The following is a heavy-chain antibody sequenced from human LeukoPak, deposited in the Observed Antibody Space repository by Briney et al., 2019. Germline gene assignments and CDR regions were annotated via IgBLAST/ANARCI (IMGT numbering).Heavy chain of an antibody. CDR3: ARGYCSSTSCYGSAFNI. D-gene: IGHD2-2*01. CDR2: TYYRSKWYN. CDR1: GDSVSSNSAA. Sequence: SQTLSLTCAISGDSVSSNSAAWNWIRQSPSRGLEWLGRTYYRSKWYNDYAVSVKSRITINPDTSKNQFSLQLNSVTPEDTAVYYCARGYCSSTSCYGSAFNIWGQGTMVTVSS. J-gene: IGHJ3*02. V-gene: IGHV6-1*01.